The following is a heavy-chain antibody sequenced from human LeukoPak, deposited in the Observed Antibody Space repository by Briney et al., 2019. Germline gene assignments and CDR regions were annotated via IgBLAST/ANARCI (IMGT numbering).Heavy chain of an antibody. CDR3: ARGYCTNGVCYDY. Sequence: PGGSLRLSCAASGFTVSSNYMSWVRQAPGKGLEWVSVIYSGGSTYYADSVKGRFTISRDNSKNTLYLQMNSLRAEDTAVYYCARGYCTNGVCYDYWGREPWSPSPQ. J-gene: IGHJ4*02. CDR1: GFTVSSNY. V-gene: IGHV3-53*01. CDR2: IYSGGST. D-gene: IGHD2-8*01.